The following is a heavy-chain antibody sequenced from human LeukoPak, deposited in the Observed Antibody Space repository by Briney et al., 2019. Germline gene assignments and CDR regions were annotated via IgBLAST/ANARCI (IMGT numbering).Heavy chain of an antibody. D-gene: IGHD6-13*01. Sequence: PGGSLRLSCAASGFSFSSYSMNWVRQAPGKGLEWVSSISSSSSYIYYADSVKGRFTISRDNAKNSLYLQMSSLRAEDTAVYYCATRTPGYSSSWYAHWGQGTLVTVSS. CDR1: GFSFSSYS. V-gene: IGHV3-21*01. J-gene: IGHJ5*02. CDR3: ATRTPGYSSSWYAH. CDR2: ISSSSSYI.